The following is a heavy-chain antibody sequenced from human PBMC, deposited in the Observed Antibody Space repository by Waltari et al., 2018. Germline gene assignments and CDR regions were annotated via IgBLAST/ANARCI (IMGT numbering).Heavy chain of an antibody. CDR1: GGSFSGYY. CDR3: AALDSSSWTDLPGSSDY. D-gene: IGHD6-13*01. V-gene: IGHV4-34*01. CDR2: INHSGST. J-gene: IGHJ4*02. Sequence: QVQLQQWGAGLLKPSETLSLTCAVYGGSFSGYYWSWIRQPPGKGLEWLGEINHSGSTHSNPSLKSRVTISVDTSKNQFSLKLSSVTAADTAVYYCAALDSSSWTDLPGSSDYWGQGTLVTVSS.